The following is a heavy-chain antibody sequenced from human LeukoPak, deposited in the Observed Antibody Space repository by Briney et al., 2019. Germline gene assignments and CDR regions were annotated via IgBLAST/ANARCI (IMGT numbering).Heavy chain of an antibody. J-gene: IGHJ3*02. D-gene: IGHD3-16*01. CDR3: ARDHYDYVWGSSYAFDI. Sequence: ASVKVSCKASGYTFTGYYMHWVRQAPGQGLEWMGWINPNSGGTNYAQKFQGWVTMTRDTSISTAYMELSRLRSDDTAVYYCARDHYDYVWGSSYAFDIWGQGTMVTVSS. CDR2: INPNSGGT. CDR1: GYTFTGYY. V-gene: IGHV1-2*04.